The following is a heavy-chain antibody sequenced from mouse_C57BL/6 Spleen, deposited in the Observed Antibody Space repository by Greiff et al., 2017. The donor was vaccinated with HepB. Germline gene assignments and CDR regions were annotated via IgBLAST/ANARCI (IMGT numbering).Heavy chain of an antibody. CDR2: IWGDGST. CDR3: ATRDSSPGFAG. CDR1: GFSLTSYG. J-gene: IGHJ3*01. D-gene: IGHD1-1*01. Sequence: VQLQQSGPGLVAPSQSLSISCTVSGFSLTSYGVSWVRQPPGKGLEWLGVIWGDGSTNYHSALISRLSISKDNSKSHVFLKLNSLQTEDTATYYCATRDSSPGFAGWGQGTLVTVSA. V-gene: IGHV2-3*01.